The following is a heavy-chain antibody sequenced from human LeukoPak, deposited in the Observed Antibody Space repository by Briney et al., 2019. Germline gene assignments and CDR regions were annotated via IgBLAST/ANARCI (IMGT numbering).Heavy chain of an antibody. J-gene: IGHJ3*02. CDR1: GGSISGYY. CDR3: ARHFTYYYDSSGYPRDAFDI. CDR2: IQYSGST. D-gene: IGHD3-22*01. Sequence: SETLSLTCTVSGGSISGYYWSWIRQSPGKGLVWIGYIQYSGSTNYNPPLKSRVTISVDMSKNQFSLKLSSVTAADTALYYCARHFTYYYDSSGYPRDAFDIWGQGTMVTVSS. V-gene: IGHV4-59*08.